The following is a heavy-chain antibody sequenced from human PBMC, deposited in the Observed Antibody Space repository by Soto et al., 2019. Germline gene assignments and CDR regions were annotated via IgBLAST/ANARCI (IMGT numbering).Heavy chain of an antibody. V-gene: IGHV1-69*08. CDR1: GGTFSSYT. D-gene: IGHD1-7*01. CDR3: ARDNLELLFGQFREFDP. CDR2: IIPILGIA. J-gene: IGHJ5*02. Sequence: QVQLLQSGAEVKKPGSSVKVSCKACGGTFSSYTISWVRQAPGQGLEWMGRIIPILGIANYAQQFQGRVTITPDKSTGTAYMELSSLRSEDTAVYYCARDNLELLFGQFREFDPWGQGTLVTVSS.